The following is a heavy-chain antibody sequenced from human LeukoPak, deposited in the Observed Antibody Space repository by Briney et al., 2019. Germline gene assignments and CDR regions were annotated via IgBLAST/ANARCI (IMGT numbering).Heavy chain of an antibody. J-gene: IGHJ4*02. Sequence: GGSPRLSCVVSGFTFKNYAMSWVRQAPGKGLECVSSIRDSGNGTDYADSVKGRFTVSRDNSKNTLYLHMNTLSAEDTAVYYCAKWAYYDFWSGHYKSHFDSWGQGTLVTVSP. CDR3: AKWAYYDFWSGHYKSHFDS. CDR2: IRDSGNGT. D-gene: IGHD3-3*01. CDR1: GFTFKNYA. V-gene: IGHV3-23*01.